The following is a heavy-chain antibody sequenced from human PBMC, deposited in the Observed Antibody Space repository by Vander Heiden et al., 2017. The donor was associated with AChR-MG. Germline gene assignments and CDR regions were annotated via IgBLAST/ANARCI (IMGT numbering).Heavy chain of an antibody. V-gene: IGHV3-74*01. D-gene: IGHD2-2*01. CDR1: GFPFSSYW. Sequence: EVQLVESGGGLVQPGGSLSRSCAASGFPFSSYWVHWVRQAPGKGVGWVSRINSDGGSTSYADSVKGRFTISRNNAKNTLYLQMNSLRAEDTAVYYCARGRVHMPRGAPLWGMDVWGQGTTVTVSS. J-gene: IGHJ6*02. CDR3: ARGRVHMPRGAPLWGMDV. CDR2: INSDGGST.